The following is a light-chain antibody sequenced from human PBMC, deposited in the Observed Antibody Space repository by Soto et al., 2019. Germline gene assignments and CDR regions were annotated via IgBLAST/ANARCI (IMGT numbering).Light chain of an antibody. V-gene: IGKV3-20*01. J-gene: IGKJ1*01. CDR3: QQYGSSPQT. Sequence: EIVLTQSPGTLSLFPGERAILSCRASQSVSSSYLVWYQQKPGQAPRLLIDGASSRATGIPDRFSGSGSGTDFTLTISRLEPEDFAVYYCQQYGSSPQTFGQGTKVEIK. CDR2: GAS. CDR1: QSVSSSY.